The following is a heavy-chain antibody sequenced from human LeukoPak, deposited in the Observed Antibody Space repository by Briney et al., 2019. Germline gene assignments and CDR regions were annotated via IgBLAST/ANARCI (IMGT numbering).Heavy chain of an antibody. V-gene: IGHV4-59*05. D-gene: IGHD6-19*01. CDR3: ARDQSLREAFSSG. Sequence: TDPLTLTCTGSGGPISSYYWSWIPRPPGKALEWSGSLYWCGNTYYNPHLKSRVTISGDTSKNQLALKLSSVTAADTAVYYCARDQSLREAFSSGWSQGTMVTV. J-gene: IGHJ3*01. CDR2: LYWCGNT. CDR1: GGPISSYY.